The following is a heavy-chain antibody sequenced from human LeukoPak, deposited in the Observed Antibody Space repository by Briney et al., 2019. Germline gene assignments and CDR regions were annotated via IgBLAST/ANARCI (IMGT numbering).Heavy chain of an antibody. CDR2: IYSGGST. CDR1: GFTVSSNY. D-gene: IGHD3-16*01. J-gene: IGHJ4*02. V-gene: IGHV3-53*01. Sequence: SGGSLRLSCTASGFTVSSNYMSWVRQAPGKGLEWVSVIYSGGSTYYADSVKGRFTISRDNSKNTLYLQMNSLRAEDTAVYYCAKDDWESYYFDYWGQGTLVTVSS. CDR3: AKDDWESYYFDY.